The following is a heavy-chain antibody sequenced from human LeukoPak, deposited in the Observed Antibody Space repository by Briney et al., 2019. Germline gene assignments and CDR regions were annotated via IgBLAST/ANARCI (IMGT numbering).Heavy chain of an antibody. J-gene: IGHJ4*02. Sequence: GGSLRLSCAASGLTFSTYAMSWVRQAPGKGLEWVSAISGSGGSRLYADSVKGRFTISRDNSKNTLCLLMNSLRAEDTAIYYCALKYCSSGSCPHRFDYWGQGTLVTVSS. D-gene: IGHD2-15*01. CDR1: GLTFSTYA. CDR3: ALKYCSSGSCPHRFDY. CDR2: ISGSGGSR. V-gene: IGHV3-23*01.